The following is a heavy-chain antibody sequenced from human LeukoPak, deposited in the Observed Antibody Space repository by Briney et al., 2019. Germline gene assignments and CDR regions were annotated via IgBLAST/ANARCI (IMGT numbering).Heavy chain of an antibody. CDR3: ARGTPVGGAFDI. CDR2: IYHSGST. J-gene: IGHJ3*02. V-gene: IGHV4-38-2*02. Sequence: SETLSLTCTVSGYSISSGYYWGWIRQPPGKGLEWIGSIYHSGSTYYNPSLKSRVTISVDTSKNQFSLKLSSVTAADTAVYYCARGTPVGGAFDIWGQGTMVTVSS. CDR1: GYSISSGYY.